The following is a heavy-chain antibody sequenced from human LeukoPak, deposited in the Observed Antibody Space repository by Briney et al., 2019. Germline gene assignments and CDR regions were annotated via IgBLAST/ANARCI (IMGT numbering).Heavy chain of an antibody. D-gene: IGHD2-8*01. V-gene: IGHV3-23*01. Sequence: PGGSLRLSCAASGFNFRSHAMSWVRQAPGKGLEWVSVISNGGAGTYYADSVKGRFTISRDNSKSILYLQMSSLRAEDTAIYYCAKDHGTNVYDPFDYWGQGTLVTVSS. CDR2: ISNGGAGT. CDR1: GFNFRSHA. CDR3: AKDHGTNVYDPFDY. J-gene: IGHJ4*02.